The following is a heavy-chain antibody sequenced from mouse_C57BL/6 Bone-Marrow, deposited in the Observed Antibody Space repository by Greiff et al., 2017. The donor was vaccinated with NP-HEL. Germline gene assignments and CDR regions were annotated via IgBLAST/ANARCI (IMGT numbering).Heavy chain of an antibody. CDR1: GFTFSDYY. V-gene: IGHV5-12*01. CDR2: ISNGGGST. J-gene: IGHJ4*01. CDR3: ARQKGLQLMDY. Sequence: EVQGVESGGGLVQPGGSLKLSCAASGFTFSDYYMYWVRQTPEKRLEWVAYISNGGGSTYYPDTVKGRFTISKDNAKNTLYLQMSRLKSEETDMCYCARQKGLQLMDYWGQGTSVTVSS. D-gene: IGHD4-1*02.